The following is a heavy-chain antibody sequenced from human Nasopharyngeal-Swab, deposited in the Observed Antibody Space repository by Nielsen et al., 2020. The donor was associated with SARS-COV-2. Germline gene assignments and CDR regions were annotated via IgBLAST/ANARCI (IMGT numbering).Heavy chain of an antibody. CDR2: IYPGDSDT. J-gene: IGHJ4*02. V-gene: IGHV5-51*01. D-gene: IGHD2-15*01. CDR1: GDSFTSYW. Sequence: GGSLRLSCKGSGDSFTSYWIGWVRQMPGKGLEWMGIIYPGDSDTRYSPSFQGQVTISADKSISTAYLQWSSLKASDTAMYYCARHAPYCSRGSCYGYYFDYWGQGTLVTVSS. CDR3: ARHAPYCSRGSCYGYYFDY.